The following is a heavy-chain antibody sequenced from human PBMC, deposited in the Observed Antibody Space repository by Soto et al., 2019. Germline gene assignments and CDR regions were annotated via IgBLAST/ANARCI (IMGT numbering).Heavy chain of an antibody. D-gene: IGHD2-15*01. CDR3: ARDSNCSGGSCYSADYGMDV. CDR1: GFTFISYS. Sequence: GGSLRLSCAASGFTFISYSMNWVRQAPGKGLEWVSSISSSSSYIYYADSVKGRFTISRDNAKNSLYLQMNSLRAEDTAVYYCARDSNCSGGSCYSADYGMDVWGQGTTVTVSS. CDR2: ISSSSSYI. V-gene: IGHV3-21*01. J-gene: IGHJ6*02.